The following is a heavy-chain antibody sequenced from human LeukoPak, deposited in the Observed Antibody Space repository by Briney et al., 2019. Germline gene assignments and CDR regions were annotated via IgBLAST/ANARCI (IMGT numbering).Heavy chain of an antibody. V-gene: IGHV4-59*08. CDR2: YSGST. J-gene: IGHJ4*02. CDR3: ARHGGGWSFDY. CDR1: GGSSSTYY. Sequence: SETLSLTCTVSGGSSSTYYWSWIRQPPGKRLEWIGYYSGSTNYNPSLKSRVTISGDTSKNHFSLKLTSVTAADTAVYYCARHGGGWSFDYWGQGTLVTVSS. D-gene: IGHD6-19*01.